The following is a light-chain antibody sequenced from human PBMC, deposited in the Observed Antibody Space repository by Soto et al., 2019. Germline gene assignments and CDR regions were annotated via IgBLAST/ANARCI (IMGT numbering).Light chain of an antibody. J-gene: IGKJ4*01. CDR3: PQYYSYPLT. V-gene: IGKV1-8*01. CDR1: QGISSY. Sequence: AIRMTQSPSSLSASTGDRVTITCRASQGISSYLAWYQQKPGKAPKLLIYAASTLQSGVPSRFSGSGSGTDFTLTISCLQSEDFATYYCPQYYSYPLTFGGGTKVDI. CDR2: AAS.